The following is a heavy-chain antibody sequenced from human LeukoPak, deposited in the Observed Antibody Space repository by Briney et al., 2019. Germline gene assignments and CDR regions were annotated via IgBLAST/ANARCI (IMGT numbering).Heavy chain of an antibody. Sequence: GGSLRLSCAASGFTFSSYDMNWVRQAPGKGLEWISYISTMSSTKYYADSVKGRFTISRDNAKNSLFLQMNSLRAEDTAVYYCARGQLWQTGWFDPWGQGTLVTASS. CDR1: GFTFSSYD. D-gene: IGHD5-18*01. CDR2: ISTMSSTK. CDR3: ARGQLWQTGWFDP. J-gene: IGHJ5*02. V-gene: IGHV3-48*01.